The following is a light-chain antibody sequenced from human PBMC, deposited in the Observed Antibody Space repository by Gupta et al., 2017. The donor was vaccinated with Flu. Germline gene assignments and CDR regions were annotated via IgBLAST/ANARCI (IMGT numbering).Light chain of an antibody. CDR2: SEN. CDR1: SSDMVSKS. CDR3: QAWDDSRNGRV. V-gene: IGLV1-44*01. J-gene: IGLJ3*02. Sequence: RVTASCAVSSSDMVSKSDNWDQQQPGQAPTLLIYSENNRPSGVPERFSGSKSGSTATLIISWVQSEDEADYYCQAWDDSRNGRVFGGGTKLTVL.